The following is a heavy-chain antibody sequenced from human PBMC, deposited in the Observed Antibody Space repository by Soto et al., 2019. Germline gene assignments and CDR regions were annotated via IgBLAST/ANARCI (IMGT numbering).Heavy chain of an antibody. CDR2: IYYSGST. D-gene: IGHD3-10*01. V-gene: IGHV4-59*01. CDR1: GGSISSYY. Sequence: SETLSLTCTVSGGSISSYYWSWIRQPPGKGLEWIGYIYYSGSTNYNPSLKSRVTISVDTSKNQFSLKLSSVTAADTAVYYCARSPLSGSYYYYYYYMDVWGKGTTVTVSS. J-gene: IGHJ6*03. CDR3: ARSPLSGSYYYYYYYMDV.